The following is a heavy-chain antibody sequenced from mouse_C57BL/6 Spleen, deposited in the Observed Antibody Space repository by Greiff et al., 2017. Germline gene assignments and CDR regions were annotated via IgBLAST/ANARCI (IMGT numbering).Heavy chain of an antibody. Sequence: VQLQQSGAELVMPGASVKLSCKASGYTFTSYWMHWVKQRPGQGLEWIGEIDPSDSYTNYNQKFKGKSTLTVDKSSSTAYMQLSSLTSEDSAVYYCARLPYYSNPGYFDVWGTGTTVTVSS. CDR3: ARLPYYSNPGYFDV. J-gene: IGHJ1*03. D-gene: IGHD2-5*01. CDR1: GYTFTSYW. V-gene: IGHV1-69*01. CDR2: IDPSDSYT.